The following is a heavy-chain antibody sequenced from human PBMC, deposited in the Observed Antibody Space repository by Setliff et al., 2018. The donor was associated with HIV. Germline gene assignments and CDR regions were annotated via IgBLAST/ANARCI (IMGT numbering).Heavy chain of an antibody. CDR2: TRNKANSYPT. V-gene: IGHV3-72*01. Sequence: GGSLRLSCAASGFTFSDHYMDWVRQAPGKGLEWVGRTRNKANSYPTEYAASVKGRFTISRDDSKNSLYLQMNSLKTEDTAVYYCAKDGDYRNGDYDAFDIWGLGTMVTVSS. CDR3: AKDGDYRNGDYDAFDI. D-gene: IGHD4-4*01. CDR1: GFTFSDHY. J-gene: IGHJ3*02.